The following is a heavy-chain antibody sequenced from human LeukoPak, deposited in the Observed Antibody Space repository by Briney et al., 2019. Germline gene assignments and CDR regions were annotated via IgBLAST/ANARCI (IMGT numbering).Heavy chain of an antibody. CDR2: IGTGGHTK. Sequence: GGSLRLSCAASEFTFSSYSMNWVRQAPGKGLEWVSYIGTGGHTKYYADSVKGRFTISRDNSKNTLYLQMNSLRGKDTAVYYCARGLVYDDAFDIWGQGTMVTVSS. CDR3: ARGLVYDDAFDI. V-gene: IGHV3-48*01. J-gene: IGHJ3*02. CDR1: EFTFSSYS. D-gene: IGHD2/OR15-2a*01.